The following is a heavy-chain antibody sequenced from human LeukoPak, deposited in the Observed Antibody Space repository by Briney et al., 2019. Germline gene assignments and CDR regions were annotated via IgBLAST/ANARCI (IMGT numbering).Heavy chain of an antibody. D-gene: IGHD3-3*01. CDR2: INPNSGGT. CDR1: GGTFSSYA. J-gene: IGHJ4*02. Sequence: ASVKVSCKASGGTFSSYAISWVRQAPGQGLEWMGRINPNSGGTNYAQRFQGRVTMTRDTSISTAYMELSRLRSDDTAVYYCARIPVESYDFWSGHPFEGDDTLDYWGQGTLVIVSS. CDR3: ARIPVESYDFWSGHPFEGDDTLDY. V-gene: IGHV1-2*06.